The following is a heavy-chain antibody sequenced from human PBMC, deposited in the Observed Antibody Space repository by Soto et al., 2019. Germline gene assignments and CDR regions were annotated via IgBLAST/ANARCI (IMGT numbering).Heavy chain of an antibody. CDR3: VSRIPSWVFDY. D-gene: IGHD2-21*01. CDR1: GLSVSDNY. V-gene: IGHV3-53*01. Sequence: GRSLRVSCGDSGLSVSDNYMGWVRQAPGRGLEWVSVMYAGGDTHYADSVKGRFTISRDKSENTLYLQMNSLRDEDTGVYFCVSRIPSWVFDYWGLGTVVTVSS. J-gene: IGHJ4*01. CDR2: MYAGGDT.